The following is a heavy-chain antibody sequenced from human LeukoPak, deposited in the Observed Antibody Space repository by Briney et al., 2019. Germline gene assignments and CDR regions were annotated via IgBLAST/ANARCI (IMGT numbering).Heavy chain of an antibody. CDR1: GGTFSSYA. V-gene: IGHV1-69*05. CDR3: ARERRPPDAFDI. Sequence: SVKVSCKASGGTFSSYAISWVRQAPGQGLEWMGGIIPIFGTANYAQKFQGRVTITTGESTSTAYMELSSLRSEDTAVYYCARERRPPDAFDIWGQGTMVTVSS. J-gene: IGHJ3*02. CDR2: IIPIFGTA.